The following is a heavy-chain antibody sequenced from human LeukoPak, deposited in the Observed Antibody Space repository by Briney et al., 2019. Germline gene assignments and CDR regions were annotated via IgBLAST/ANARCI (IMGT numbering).Heavy chain of an antibody. CDR3: VRDRGGSGWFYFDL. D-gene: IGHD6-19*01. CDR1: GFTFSIYT. J-gene: IGHJ4*02. Sequence: PGGSLRLSCAASGFTFSIYTMSWVRQAPGMGLEYVSTISSNWGSTYYAKSVKGRFTISRDDYKNTLYLQMASLRAEDMAVYYCVRDRGGSGWFYFDLWGQGTLVTVSS. CDR2: ISSNWGST. V-gene: IGHV3-64*01.